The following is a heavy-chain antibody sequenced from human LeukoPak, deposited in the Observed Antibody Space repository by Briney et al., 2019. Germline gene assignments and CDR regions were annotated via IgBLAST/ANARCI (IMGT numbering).Heavy chain of an antibody. CDR3: ARQNYDFWSGYYGLYFDY. V-gene: IGHV4-38-2*01. CDR1: GYSISSGYY. Sequence: SETLSLTCAVSGYSISSGYYWGWIRQPPGKGLEWIGSIYHSGSTYYNPSLKSRVTISVDTSKNQFSLKLSSVTAADTAVYYCARQNYDFWSGYYGLYFDYWGQGTLVTVSS. D-gene: IGHD3-3*01. CDR2: IYHSGST. J-gene: IGHJ4*02.